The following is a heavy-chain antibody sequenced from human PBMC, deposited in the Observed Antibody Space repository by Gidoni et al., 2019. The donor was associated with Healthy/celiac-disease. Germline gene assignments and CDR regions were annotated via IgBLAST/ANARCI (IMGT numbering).Heavy chain of an antibody. CDR2: INPSGGST. CDR1: GYTFTSYY. CDR3: AKDGMAKMPNYFDY. J-gene: IGHJ4*02. D-gene: IGHD5-12*01. Sequence: QVQLVQAGAEVKKPGASVKASCKASGYTFTSYYMHWVRKAPGQGHEWMGIINPSGGSTSYEQKFQGRFTVTRNTSTSTVYMKLSSQRSGDTAVYYCAKDGMAKMPNYFDYWGQGTMVTVSS. V-gene: IGHV1-46*01.